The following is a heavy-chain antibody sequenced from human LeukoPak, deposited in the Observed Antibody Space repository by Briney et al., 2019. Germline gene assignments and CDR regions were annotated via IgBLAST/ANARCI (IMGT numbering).Heavy chain of an antibody. CDR3: ARARYSYGLFEHWFDP. V-gene: IGHV1-2*02. J-gene: IGHJ5*02. CDR2: INPNSGGT. Sequence: ASVRVSCKASGDMFTGYYMHWVREAPGQGLEWRGWINPNSGGTNYAQDFQGRVTITRDTSISTAYMELSRLRSDDTAVYYCARARYSYGLFEHWFDPWGQGTLVTVSS. CDR1: GDMFTGYY. D-gene: IGHD5-18*01.